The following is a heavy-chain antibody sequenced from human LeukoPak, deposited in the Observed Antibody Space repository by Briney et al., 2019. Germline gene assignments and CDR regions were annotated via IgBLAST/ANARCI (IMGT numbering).Heavy chain of an antibody. CDR3: ATGPLGDCSDRTCAYLFDY. J-gene: IGHJ4*02. CDR2: IKSKADGGTT. D-gene: IGHD2-21*02. CDR1: GFSFTNAW. Sequence: GGSLRLSCAASGFSFTNAWMNWVRQAPGKGLEWIGHIKSKADGGTTDYAAPVKGRFTISRDDSKSTLYLQMDGLNIEDTAVYSCATGPLGDCSDRTCAYLFDYWGQGVLVTVSS. V-gene: IGHV3-15*01.